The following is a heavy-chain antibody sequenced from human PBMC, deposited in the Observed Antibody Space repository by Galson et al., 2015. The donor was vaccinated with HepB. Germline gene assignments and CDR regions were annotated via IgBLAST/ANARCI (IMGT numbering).Heavy chain of an antibody. CDR3: ARRNGNNWFDP. J-gene: IGHJ5*02. Sequence: SCKASGYTFTSYAMNWVRQAPGQGLGWMGWINTNTGNPTYGQGFTGRFVFSLDTSVSTAYLQISSLKAEDTAVYYCARRNGNNWFDPWGQGTLVTVSS. CDR2: INTNTGNP. D-gene: IGHD5-24*01. V-gene: IGHV7-4-1*02. CDR1: GYTFTSYA.